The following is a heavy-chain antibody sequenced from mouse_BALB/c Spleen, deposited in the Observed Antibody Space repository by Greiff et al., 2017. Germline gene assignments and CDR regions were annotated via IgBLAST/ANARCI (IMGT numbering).Heavy chain of an antibody. CDR3: ARITTVVDY. V-gene: IGHV1-80*01. D-gene: IGHD1-1*01. CDR2: IYPGDGAT. CDR1: GSAFSRYC. Sequence: QVQLKESGAGLVRPGSSLNLSCKASGSAFSRYCMNWVKQTPGQGLEWIGQIYPGDGATNYTGNFKGKATLTADKSSSTAYMQLSSLTSEDSAVYCCARITTVVDYWGQGTTLTVSA. J-gene: IGHJ2*01.